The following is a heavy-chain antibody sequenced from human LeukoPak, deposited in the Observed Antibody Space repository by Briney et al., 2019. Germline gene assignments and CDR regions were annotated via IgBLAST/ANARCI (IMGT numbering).Heavy chain of an antibody. J-gene: IGHJ4*02. Sequence: KSSETLSLTCTVSGYSISSGYYWAWSRQAPGKGLECIGTIYHRAYTHYNPSLKGRLPISLDTSNNDFSLKLSSVAAADTAIYYCARDMNPTHYFDYWGQGTLVTVSS. D-gene: IGHD3-16*01. CDR2: IYHRAYT. V-gene: IGHV4-38-2*02. CDR1: GYSISSGYY. CDR3: ARDMNPTHYFDY.